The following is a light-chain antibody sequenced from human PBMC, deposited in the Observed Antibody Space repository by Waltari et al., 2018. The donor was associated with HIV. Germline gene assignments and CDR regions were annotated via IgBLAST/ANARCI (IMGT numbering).Light chain of an antibody. Sequence: QSVLTQPPSASGTPGQRVTISCSGSSSTIGSNYVYWYQQLPGTAPKLLIYTNNQRPSGVPDRFSGSKSGTSASLAISGLRSEDEADYYCAAWDDSLWVFGGGTKLTVL. J-gene: IGLJ3*02. V-gene: IGLV1-47*01. CDR1: SSTIGSNY. CDR3: AAWDDSLWV. CDR2: TNN.